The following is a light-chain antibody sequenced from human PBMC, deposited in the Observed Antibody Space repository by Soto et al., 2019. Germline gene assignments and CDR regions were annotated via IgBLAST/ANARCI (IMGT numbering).Light chain of an antibody. CDR2: INSDGSH. V-gene: IGLV4-69*01. Sequence: QLVLTQSPSASASLGASVKLTCTLSSGHSSYAIAWHQQQPEKGPRYLMKINSDGSHSKGDGIPDRFSGSSSGADRYLTISSLQSEDEADYYCQTWGTGIGVFGGGTKLTVL. CDR1: SGHSSYA. J-gene: IGLJ3*02. CDR3: QTWGTGIGV.